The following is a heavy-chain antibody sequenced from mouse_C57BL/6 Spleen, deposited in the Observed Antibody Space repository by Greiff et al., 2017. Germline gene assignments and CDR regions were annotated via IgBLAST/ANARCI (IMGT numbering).Heavy chain of an antibody. CDR3: ARDSDQNFDY. CDR1: GYAFSSSW. CDR2: IYPGDGDT. V-gene: IGHV1-82*01. Sequence: VKLQESGPELVKPGASVKISCKASGYAFSSSWMNWVKQRPGKGLEWIGRIYPGDGDTNYNGKFKGKATLTADKSSSTAYMQLSSLTSEDSAVYFCARDSDQNFDYWGQGTTLTVSS. J-gene: IGHJ2*01.